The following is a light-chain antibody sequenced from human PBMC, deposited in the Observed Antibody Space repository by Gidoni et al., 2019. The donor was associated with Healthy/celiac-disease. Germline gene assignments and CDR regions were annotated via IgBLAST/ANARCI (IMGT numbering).Light chain of an antibody. CDR3: QQSYSTPFT. CDR2: AAS. V-gene: IGKV1-39*01. Sequence: DIQLPQSPSSLSASVGDRVTITCRASQSISSYLNWYQQKPGKAPKLLIYAASSLQSGVPTRFSGSGSGTDFTLTIRSMQPEDCATYYCQQSYSTPFTFXPXTKVDIK. CDR1: QSISSY. J-gene: IGKJ3*01.